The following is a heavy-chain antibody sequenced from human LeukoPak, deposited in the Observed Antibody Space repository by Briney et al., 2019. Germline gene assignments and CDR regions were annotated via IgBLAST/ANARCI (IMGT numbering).Heavy chain of an antibody. J-gene: IGHJ6*04. CDR3: AELGITMIGGV. V-gene: IGHV3-48*03. Sequence: GSLSLSCAASGFTFSSYEMNWVRPAPGKGLEWVSYISSSGSTIYYADSVKGRFTISKDNAKNSLYLQMNSLRAEDTDVYYCAELGITMIGGVWGKGTTVTISS. D-gene: IGHD3-10*02. CDR1: GFTFSSYE. CDR2: ISSSGSTI.